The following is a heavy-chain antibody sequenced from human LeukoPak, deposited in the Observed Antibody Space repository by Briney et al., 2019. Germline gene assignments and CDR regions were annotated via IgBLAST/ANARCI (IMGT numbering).Heavy chain of an antibody. CDR3: ARQGGSSWYGGYYFDY. J-gene: IGHJ4*02. D-gene: IGHD6-13*01. Sequence: PSETLSLTCTVSGGSISSSSYHWGWIRQPPGKGLEWIGSIYYSGSTYYNPSLKSRVTISVDTSKNQFSLKLSSVTAAETAVYYCARQGGSSWYGGYYFDYWGQGTLVTVSS. V-gene: IGHV4-39*01. CDR1: GGSISSSSYH. CDR2: IYYSGST.